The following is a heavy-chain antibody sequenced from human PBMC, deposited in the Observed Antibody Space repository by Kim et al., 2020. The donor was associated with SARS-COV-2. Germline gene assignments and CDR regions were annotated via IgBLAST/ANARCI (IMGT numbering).Heavy chain of an antibody. CDR1: GGSFSDYS. Sequence: SETLSLTCAVYGGSFSDYSWSWIRQPPGKGLEWIGDIDHRGSTNYNPSLKSRLTISVDTSKNQFSLKLTSVTAADTAVYYCARGRGGISMVVVVITAAEYYFVYWGRGSRVTVSS. V-gene: IGHV4-34*01. CDR2: IDHRGST. CDR3: ARGRGGISMVVVVITAAEYYFVY. D-gene: IGHD3-22*01. J-gene: IGHJ4*02.